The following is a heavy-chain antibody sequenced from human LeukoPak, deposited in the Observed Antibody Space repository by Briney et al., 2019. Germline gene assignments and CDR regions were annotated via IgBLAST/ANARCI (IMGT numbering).Heavy chain of an antibody. D-gene: IGHD1-26*01. J-gene: IGHJ4*02. CDR2: IWTDGSKE. CDR1: GFVFNNYG. V-gene: IGHV3-33*01. Sequence: GGSLRLSCAAPGFVFNNYGMHWVRQAPGKGLEWVAVIWTDGSKESYADSVKGRFTFTRDNSKNMLYLQMDSLRADDTAVYYCARRSSGTSGLDYWGQGILVTVSS. CDR3: ARRSSGTSGLDY.